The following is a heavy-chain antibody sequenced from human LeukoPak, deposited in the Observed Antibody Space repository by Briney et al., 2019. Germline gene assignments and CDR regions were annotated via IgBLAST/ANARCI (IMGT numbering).Heavy chain of an antibody. D-gene: IGHD2-2*01. J-gene: IGHJ4*02. CDR2: ISAYNHNT. CDR3: ARDLMYCDTMSCYDGDFDY. Sequence: ASVKVSCKASGGTFSSYAISWVRQAPGQGLEWMGWISAYNHNTNCAQKFQGRVTMTIDTSTTTVYMELRSLRSDDTAIYYCARDLMYCDTMSCYDGDFDYWGQGTPVTVSS. V-gene: IGHV1-18*01. CDR1: GGTFSSYA.